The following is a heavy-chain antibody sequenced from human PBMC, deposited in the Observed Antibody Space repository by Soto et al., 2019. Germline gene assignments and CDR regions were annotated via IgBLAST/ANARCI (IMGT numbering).Heavy chain of an antibody. CDR2: IYYGGSS. D-gene: IGHD3-10*01. Sequence: SETLSLTYTVSGGSISSGGYYWSWIRQHPGKGLEWIGYIYYGGSSYYNPSLKSRASISEDTSKNQFSLKLSSVTAADTAVYYCARATMVRGIIRFDPWGQGTLVTVSS. J-gene: IGHJ5*02. CDR3: ARATMVRGIIRFDP. V-gene: IGHV4-31*03. CDR1: GGSISSGGYY.